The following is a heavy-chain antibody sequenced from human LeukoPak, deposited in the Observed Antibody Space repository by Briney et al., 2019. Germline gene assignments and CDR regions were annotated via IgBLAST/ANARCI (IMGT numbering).Heavy chain of an antibody. Sequence: ASMKVSCKASGYTFTGYYMHWVRQAPGQGLEWMGWINPNSGGTNYAQKFQGRVTMTTDTSTSTAYMELRSLRSDDTAVYYCARVGLQFDLDYWGQGTLVTVSS. V-gene: IGHV1-2*02. CDR3: ARVGLQFDLDY. J-gene: IGHJ4*02. CDR2: INPNSGGT. D-gene: IGHD5-24*01. CDR1: GYTFTGYY.